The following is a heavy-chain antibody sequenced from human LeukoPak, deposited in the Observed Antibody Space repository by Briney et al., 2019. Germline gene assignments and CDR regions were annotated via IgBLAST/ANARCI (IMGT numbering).Heavy chain of an antibody. J-gene: IGHJ4*02. CDR2: ISSSGDST. CDR1: GFTVSTNY. CDR3: AKVRAGHYFDY. D-gene: IGHD6-19*01. Sequence: GGSLRLSCAASGFTVSTNYMSWVRQAPGKGLEWVSSISSSGDSTYYADSVKGRFTISGDNSENTLYLQMNSLRAADTAVYYCAKVRAGHYFDYWGQGTLVTVSS. V-gene: IGHV3-23*01.